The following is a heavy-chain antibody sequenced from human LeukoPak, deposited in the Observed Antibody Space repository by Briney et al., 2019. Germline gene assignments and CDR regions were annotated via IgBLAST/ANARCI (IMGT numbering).Heavy chain of an antibody. CDR1: GFIFSNYG. CDR2: IRFDGTSK. Sequence: GGSLRLSCAASGFIFSNYGMHWVRQAPGKGLEWVAFIRFDGTSKFYADSVKGRFTISRDNSKSTLSLQMNSLRADDTAIYYCATYRQVLLPFESWGQGTLVTVSS. CDR3: ATYRQVLLPFES. V-gene: IGHV3-30*02. D-gene: IGHD2-8*02. J-gene: IGHJ4*02.